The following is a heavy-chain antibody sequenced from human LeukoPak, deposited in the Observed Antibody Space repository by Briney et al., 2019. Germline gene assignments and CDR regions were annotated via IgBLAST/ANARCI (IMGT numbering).Heavy chain of an antibody. CDR3: ASCSGGSDDAFDI. CDR2: INPNSGGT. J-gene: IGHJ3*02. Sequence: ASVKVSCKASGYTFTDYYMHWVRQAPGQGLEWMGRINPNSGGTNYAQKFQGRVTMTRDTSISTAYMELSRLRSDDTAVYYCASCSGGSDDAFDIWGQGTMVTVSS. CDR1: GYTFTDYY. D-gene: IGHD2-15*01. V-gene: IGHV1-2*06.